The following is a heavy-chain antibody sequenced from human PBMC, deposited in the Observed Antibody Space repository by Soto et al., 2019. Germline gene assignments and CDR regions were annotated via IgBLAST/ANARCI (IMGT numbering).Heavy chain of an antibody. CDR2: ISYDGRKK. Sequence: QVQLVDSGGGVVQPGRSLRLSCVASGFTFSTYAMHWVRQAPGKGLEWVAVISYDGRKKYYADSVKGRFAISRDNSQNTLYLQMNSLRAEDTAVYYCAREMLAPEEYYYGMVVWGQGTTVTVSS. D-gene: IGHD2-8*01. V-gene: IGHV3-30*09. CDR1: GFTFSTYA. J-gene: IGHJ6*02. CDR3: AREMLAPEEYYYGMVV.